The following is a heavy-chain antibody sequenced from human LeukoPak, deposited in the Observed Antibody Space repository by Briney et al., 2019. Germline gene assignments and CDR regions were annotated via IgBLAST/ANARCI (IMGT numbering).Heavy chain of an antibody. CDR2: ISYDGSNK. J-gene: IGHJ4*02. V-gene: IGHV3-30-3*01. CDR1: GFTFSSYA. D-gene: IGHD4-17*01. CDR3: ARDDSTYGDYGSGYDY. Sequence: GGSLRLSCAASGFTFSSYAMSWVRQAPGKGLEWVAVISYDGSNKYYADSVKGRFTISRDNSKNTLYLQMNSLRAEDTAVYYCARDDSTYGDYGSGYDYWGQGTLVTVSS.